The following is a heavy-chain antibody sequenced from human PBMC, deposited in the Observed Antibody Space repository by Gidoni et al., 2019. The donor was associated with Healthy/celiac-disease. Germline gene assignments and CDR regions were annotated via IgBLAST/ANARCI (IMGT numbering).Heavy chain of an antibody. J-gene: IGHJ3*02. D-gene: IGHD3-10*01. V-gene: IGHV1-24*01. CDR1: GYTLTELS. CDR2: FDPEDGET. CDR3: ATVGSEMRRHVAFDI. Sequence: QVQLVQSGAEVQKPGASAKVSCKVSGYTLTELSMHWVRQAPGKGLEWMGGFDPEDGETIYAQKFQGRVTMTEDTSTDTAYMELSSLRSEDTAVYYCATVGSEMRRHVAFDIWGQGTMVTVSS.